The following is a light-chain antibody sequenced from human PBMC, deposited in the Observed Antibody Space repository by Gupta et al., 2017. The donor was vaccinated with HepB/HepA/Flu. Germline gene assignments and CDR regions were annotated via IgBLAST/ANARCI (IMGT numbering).Light chain of an antibody. CDR2: RNN. CDR1: SSNIGSKY. CDR3: AAWDDSLSANVV. Sequence: QSVLTQPPSASGTPGQRVTISCSGSSSNIGSKYVYWYQQLPGTAPKLLIYRNNQRPSGVPDRFSGSKSGTSASLAISGLRSEDEADYYCAAWDDSLSANVVFGGGTKLTVL. V-gene: IGLV1-47*01. J-gene: IGLJ2*01.